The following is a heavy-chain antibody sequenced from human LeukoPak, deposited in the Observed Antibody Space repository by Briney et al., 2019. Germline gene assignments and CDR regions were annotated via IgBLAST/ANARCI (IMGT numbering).Heavy chain of an antibody. D-gene: IGHD6-19*01. CDR3: ARDSVYSSGWYYFDY. V-gene: IGHV3-30*04. CDR1: GFTFSSYA. Sequence: PGGSLRLSCAASGFTFSSYAMHWVRQAPGKGLEWVAVISYDGSNKYYADSVKGRFTISRDNSKNTLYLQMNSLRAEDTAVYYCARDSVYSSGWYYFDYWGQGTLVTVSS. J-gene: IGHJ4*02. CDR2: ISYDGSNK.